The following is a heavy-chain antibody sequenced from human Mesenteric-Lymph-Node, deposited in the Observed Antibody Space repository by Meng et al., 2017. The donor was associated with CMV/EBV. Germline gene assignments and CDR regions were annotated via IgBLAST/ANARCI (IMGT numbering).Heavy chain of an antibody. CDR3: AKDGRLSSGSPEYFQH. CDR1: GLTISSYP. CDR2: IYSGRSST. D-gene: IGHD3-22*01. V-gene: IGHV3-23*03. Sequence: GESLKISCAASGLTISSYPMTWVRQAPGKGLEWVSVIYSGRSSTYYADSVKGRFHISRDDSKNTVYLQMNSLRAEDTAVYYCAKDGRLSSGSPEYFQHWGQGTLVTVSS. J-gene: IGHJ1*01.